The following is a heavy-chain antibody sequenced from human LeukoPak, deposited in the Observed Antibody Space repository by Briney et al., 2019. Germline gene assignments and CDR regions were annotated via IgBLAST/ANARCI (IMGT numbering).Heavy chain of an antibody. CDR1: GFTFSIYS. CDR2: ITGNSNYI. Sequence: GGSLRLSCAASGFTFSIYSINWVRQAPGKGLEWVSFITGNSNYIYYADSVKGRFTISRDNAKNSLYLQMNSLRVEDTAVYYCARDRVSGSGSIDYWGQGTLVTVSS. D-gene: IGHD3-10*01. V-gene: IGHV3-21*01. J-gene: IGHJ4*02. CDR3: ARDRVSGSGSIDY.